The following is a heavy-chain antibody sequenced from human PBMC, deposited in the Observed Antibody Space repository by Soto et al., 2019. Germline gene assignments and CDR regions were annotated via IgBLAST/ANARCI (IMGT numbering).Heavy chain of an antibody. V-gene: IGHV3-23*01. CDR2: ISGSGGST. CDR3: ANASGWFGECDY. J-gene: IGHJ4*02. Sequence: EVQLLEAGGGLVQPGGSLRLSCAASGFTFSSYSMSWVRQAPGKGLEWVSAISGSGGSTYYADSVKGRFTITRDNSKTTLYLQMNSMIDEDTDVYYCANASGWFGECDYGGQGTLGTVSS. CDR1: GFTFSSYS. D-gene: IGHD3-10*01.